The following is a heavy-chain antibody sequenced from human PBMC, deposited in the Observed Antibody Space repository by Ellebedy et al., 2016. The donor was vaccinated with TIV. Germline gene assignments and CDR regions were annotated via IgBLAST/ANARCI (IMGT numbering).Heavy chain of an antibody. Sequence: ASVKVSCXVSGYTLTELSMHWVRQAPGKGLEWMGGFDPEDGETIYAQKFQGRVTMTEDTSTDTAYMELSSLRSEDTAVYYCARAEEIAVAGEGENWFDPWGQGTLVTVSS. V-gene: IGHV1-24*01. D-gene: IGHD6-19*01. J-gene: IGHJ5*02. CDR2: FDPEDGET. CDR1: GYTLTELS. CDR3: ARAEEIAVAGEGENWFDP.